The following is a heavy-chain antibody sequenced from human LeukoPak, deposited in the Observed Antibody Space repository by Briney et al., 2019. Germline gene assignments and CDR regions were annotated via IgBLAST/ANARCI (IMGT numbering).Heavy chain of an antibody. D-gene: IGHD6-19*01. CDR3: ARASNKPGYSSGWLDY. CDR1: GGSILGYY. CDR2: VYYSGST. J-gene: IGHJ4*02. V-gene: IGHV4-59*01. Sequence: SETLSLTCTVSGGSILGYYWSWIRQPPGKGLEWIGYVYYSGSTDYNPSLKSRVTISIDTSKNQFSLNLISVTAADTAVYYCARASNKPGYSSGWLDYWAQGTLITVSS.